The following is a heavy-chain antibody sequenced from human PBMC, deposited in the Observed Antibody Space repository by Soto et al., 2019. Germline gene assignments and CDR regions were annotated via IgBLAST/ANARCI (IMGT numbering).Heavy chain of an antibody. CDR2: IYDGGST. Sequence: EVQLVESGGDLVQPGGSLRLSCAASGFPVSTNYVSWVRQAPGKGLEWVSIIYDGGSTYYADAVKGRFTISRDNFKNMLYLQMNSLRAEDTAVYYCARGDGDYGRRLDLWGQGTQVTVSS. CDR3: ARGDGDYGRRLDL. D-gene: IGHD4-17*01. V-gene: IGHV3-66*01. CDR1: GFPVSTNY. J-gene: IGHJ5*02.